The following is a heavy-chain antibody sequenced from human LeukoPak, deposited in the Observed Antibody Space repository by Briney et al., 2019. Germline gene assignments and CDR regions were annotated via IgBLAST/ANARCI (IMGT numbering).Heavy chain of an antibody. V-gene: IGHV3-23*01. CDR1: GFTFSNYV. CDR3: AKSRARREGSSGSIDY. CDR2: VSGSGGSP. Sequence: GGSLRLSCAASGFTFSNYVMSWVRQAPGKGLECVSSVSGSGGSPYYADSVKGRFIISRDNSKNTLHLQMHSLRAEDTAVYYYAKSRARREGSSGSIDYWGQGTLVTVSS. D-gene: IGHD3-22*01. J-gene: IGHJ4*02.